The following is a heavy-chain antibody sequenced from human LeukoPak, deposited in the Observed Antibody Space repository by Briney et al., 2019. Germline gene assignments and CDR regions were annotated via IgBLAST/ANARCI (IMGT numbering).Heavy chain of an antibody. V-gene: IGHV3-53*01. CDR1: GLTVSSDY. CDR3: ARASVLPY. J-gene: IGHJ4*02. Sequence: PGGSLRLSCAASGLTVSSDYMSWVRQAPGKGLEWVSLSSSSHDTHYADSVKGRFTVSRDTSKNTLYLQMNSLRPEDTAVYYCARASVLPYWGQGTLVTVSS. CDR2: SSSSHDT.